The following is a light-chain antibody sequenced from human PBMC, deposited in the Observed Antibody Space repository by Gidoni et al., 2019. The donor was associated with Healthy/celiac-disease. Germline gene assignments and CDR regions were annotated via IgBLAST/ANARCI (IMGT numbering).Light chain of an antibody. CDR1: QGISSY. CDR3: QQPYT. J-gene: IGKJ2*01. Sequence: DIQLTQSPSFLSASVGDRVTITCRASQGISSYLAWYQQKPGKAPKLLIYAASTLQSGVPSRLSGSGSGTEFTLTNSSLQPEDFATYYCQQPYTFGQGTKLEIK. CDR2: AAS. V-gene: IGKV1-9*01.